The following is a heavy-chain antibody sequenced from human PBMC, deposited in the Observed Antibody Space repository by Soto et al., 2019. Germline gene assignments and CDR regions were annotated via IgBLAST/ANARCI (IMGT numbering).Heavy chain of an antibody. CDR3: ASKSYYDQSHFDP. D-gene: IGHD3-22*01. Sequence: QVQLQESGPGLVKPSGTLSLTCAVSGGSISTTHWWTWVRQPPGKGLEWIGEIYHSGSTNYNPSLTSPVTISVDKSTNQFSLKLSAVTAADTAVYYCASKSYYDQSHFDPWGQGTLVTVSS. CDR1: GGSISTTHW. CDR2: IYHSGST. V-gene: IGHV4-4*02. J-gene: IGHJ5*02.